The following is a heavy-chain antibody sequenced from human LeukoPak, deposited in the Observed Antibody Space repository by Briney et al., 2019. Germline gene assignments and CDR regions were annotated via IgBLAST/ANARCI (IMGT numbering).Heavy chain of an antibody. V-gene: IGHV1-2*02. Sequence: GASVKVSCKASGYTFTGYYMHWVRQAPGQGLEWMGWINPNSGGTNYAQKFQGRVTMTRDTSISTAYMELSRLRSDDTAVYYCARDRGWFGELVWDLDYWGQGTLVTVSS. CDR3: ARDRGWFGELVWDLDY. J-gene: IGHJ4*02. CDR1: GYTFTGYY. CDR2: INPNSGGT. D-gene: IGHD3-10*01.